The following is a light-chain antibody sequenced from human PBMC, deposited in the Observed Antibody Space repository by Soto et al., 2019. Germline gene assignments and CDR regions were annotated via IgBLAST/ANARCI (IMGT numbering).Light chain of an antibody. CDR2: GAS. J-gene: IGKJ1*01. CDR1: QSVTSTY. V-gene: IGKV3-20*01. CDR3: QQYGSSPWT. Sequence: EIVLTQSPGTLSLSPGERATLSCRASQSVTSTYLAWYQQKPVQAPRLLIYGASSRATGIPDRFSGSASATDFTLTIIRLKPEDFAVYYCQQYGSSPWTFGQGTNVEIK.